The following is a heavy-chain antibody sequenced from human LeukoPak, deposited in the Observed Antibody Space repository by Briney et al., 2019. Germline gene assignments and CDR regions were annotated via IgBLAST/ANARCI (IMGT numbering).Heavy chain of an antibody. Sequence: KTSETLSLTCTVSGGSITSYYYTWIRQPPGKGLEWIGYIYYSGSTNYNPSLKSRVTISVDTSKNQFSLKLSSVTAADTAVYYCARAVAVPINWFDPWGQGTLVTVSS. D-gene: IGHD6-19*01. CDR2: IYYSGST. J-gene: IGHJ5*02. CDR1: GGSITSYY. CDR3: ARAVAVPINWFDP. V-gene: IGHV4-59*01.